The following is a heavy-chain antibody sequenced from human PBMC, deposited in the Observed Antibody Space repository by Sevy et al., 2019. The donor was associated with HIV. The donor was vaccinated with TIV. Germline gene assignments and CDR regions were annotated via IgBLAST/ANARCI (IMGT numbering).Heavy chain of an antibody. CDR2: MYNTWST. D-gene: IGHD2-21*02. Sequence: SETLSLTCTVSGGSISSYLWGWIRQPPGRGLEWIGYMYNTWSTNYNPSLKSRVTISLDTSKNQFSLKLSSVTAADTAVYYCARHQTTAVLYAFDLWGQGTMVTVSS. V-gene: IGHV4-59*08. CDR1: GGSISSYL. J-gene: IGHJ3*01. CDR3: ARHQTTAVLYAFDL.